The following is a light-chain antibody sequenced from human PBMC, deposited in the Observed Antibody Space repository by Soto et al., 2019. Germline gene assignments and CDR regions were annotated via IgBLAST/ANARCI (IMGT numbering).Light chain of an antibody. Sequence: QSVLTQPPSASGSPGQSVTISCTGTSSDVGGYNYVSWYQQHPGQAPKLMIYEVSKRPSGVPDRFSGSKSGNTASLTVSGLQVEDEADYYCSSYAGSNNYVFGTGTKVTV. CDR2: EVS. CDR1: SSDVGGYNY. J-gene: IGLJ1*01. V-gene: IGLV2-8*01. CDR3: SSYAGSNNYV.